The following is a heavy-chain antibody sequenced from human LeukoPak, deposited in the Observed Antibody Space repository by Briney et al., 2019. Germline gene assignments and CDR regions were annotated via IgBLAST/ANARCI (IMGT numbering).Heavy chain of an antibody. V-gene: IGHV4-30-2*01. CDR1: GGSISSGGYS. J-gene: IGHJ4*02. Sequence: SETLSLTCAVSGGSISSGGYSWSWIRQPPGKGLEWIGYIYHSGSTYHNPSLKSRVTISVDRSKNQFSLKLSSVTAADTAVYYCARASPDYYDSSGPFDYWGQGTLVTVSS. CDR3: ARASPDYYDSSGPFDY. D-gene: IGHD3-22*01. CDR2: IYHSGST.